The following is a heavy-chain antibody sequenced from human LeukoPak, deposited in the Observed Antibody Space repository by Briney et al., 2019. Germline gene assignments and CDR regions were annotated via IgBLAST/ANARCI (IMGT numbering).Heavy chain of an antibody. Sequence: GGSLRLSCAASGFTFSNSGMNWVRQAPGKGLEWVSYISSSGSTIYYADSVKGRFTISRDNAKNSLYLQMSSLRAEDTAVYYCAELGITMIGGVWGKGTTVTISS. J-gene: IGHJ6*04. CDR2: ISSSGSTI. D-gene: IGHD3-10*02. CDR3: AELGITMIGGV. V-gene: IGHV3-48*03. CDR1: GFTFSNSG.